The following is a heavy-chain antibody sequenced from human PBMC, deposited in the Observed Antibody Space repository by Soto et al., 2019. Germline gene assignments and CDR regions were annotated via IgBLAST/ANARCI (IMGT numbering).Heavy chain of an antibody. Sequence: SGPTLVNPTQTLTLTCTFSGFSLSTSGMRVRWIRQPPGKALEWLARIDWDDDKFYSTSLKTRLTISKDTSKSQVVLTMTNMDPVDTATYYCARQSGSYSGFDYWGQGTLVTVSS. V-gene: IGHV2-70*04. J-gene: IGHJ4*02. CDR2: IDWDDDK. D-gene: IGHD1-26*01. CDR1: GFSLSTSGMR. CDR3: ARQSGSYSGFDY.